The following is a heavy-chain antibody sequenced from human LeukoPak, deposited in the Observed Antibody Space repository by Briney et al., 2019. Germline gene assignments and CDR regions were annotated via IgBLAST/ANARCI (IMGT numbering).Heavy chain of an antibody. CDR3: ARDFDDFWSGYRINWFAP. Sequence: ASVKVSCKASGYTFTSYGISWVRQAPGQGREWMGWISAYNGNTNYAQKLQGRVTMTTDTSTSTAYMELRSLRSDDTAVYYCARDFDDFWSGYRINWFAPWGQGTLVTVSS. CDR1: GYTFTSYG. V-gene: IGHV1-18*01. D-gene: IGHD3-3*01. J-gene: IGHJ5*02. CDR2: ISAYNGNT.